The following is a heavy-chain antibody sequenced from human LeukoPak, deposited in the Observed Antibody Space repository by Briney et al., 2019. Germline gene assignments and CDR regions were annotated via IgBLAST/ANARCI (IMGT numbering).Heavy chain of an antibody. Sequence: PGGPPRFSYSGSAFSFGGFALHPLHQAPGKALEYVTGIDSNGAGTYYADSVKGRFTISRDNSKNTLYRQMSSLRVEDTAVYYCVKILSYYYEIWGQGTLVTVSS. V-gene: IGHV3-64D*06. J-gene: IGHJ4*02. D-gene: IGHD3-22*01. CDR1: AFSFGGFA. CDR3: VKILSYYYEI. CDR2: IDSNGAGT.